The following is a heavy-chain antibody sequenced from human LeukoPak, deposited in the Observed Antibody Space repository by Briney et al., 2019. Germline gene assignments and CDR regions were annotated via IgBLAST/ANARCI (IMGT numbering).Heavy chain of an antibody. CDR3: ARVGEDQSPLGY. V-gene: IGHV3-21*04. CDR2: ISSSSSYI. J-gene: IGHJ4*02. Sequence: PGGSLRLSCAASGFTFSSYSMNWVRQAPGKGLEWVSSISSSSSYIYYADSVKGRFTISRDNSKNTLYLQMNSLRAEDTAVYYCARVGEDQSPLGYWGQGTLVTVSS. D-gene: IGHD7-27*01. CDR1: GFTFSSYS.